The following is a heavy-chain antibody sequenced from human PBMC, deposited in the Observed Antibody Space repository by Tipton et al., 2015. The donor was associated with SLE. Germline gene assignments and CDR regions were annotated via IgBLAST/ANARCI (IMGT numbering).Heavy chain of an antibody. CDR1: GYTFTTYA. V-gene: IGHV1-3*01. J-gene: IGHJ4*02. Sequence: QSGPEVKKPGASVKVSCKTSGYTFTTYAIHWVRQAPGQRLEWMGWLNPGTGNTRYSQNFQDRVTFTRDTSATTAYMELTRLRSADTAFYYCARDTAVAGFDYWGQGTLVTVSS. D-gene: IGHD6-19*01. CDR3: ARDTAVAGFDY. CDR2: LNPGTGNT.